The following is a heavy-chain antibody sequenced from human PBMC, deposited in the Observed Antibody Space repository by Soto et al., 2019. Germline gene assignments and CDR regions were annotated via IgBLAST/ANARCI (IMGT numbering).Heavy chain of an antibody. V-gene: IGHV3-13*01. CDR3: ARAALRYYDFWSGPPNLYYYMDV. Sequence: GGSLRLSCAASGFTFSSYDMHWVRQATGKGLEWVSAIGTAGDTYYPGSVKGRFTISRENAKNSLYLQMNSLRAGDTAVYYCARAALRYYDFWSGPPNLYYYMDVWGKGTTVTVSS. D-gene: IGHD3-3*01. CDR1: GFTFSSYD. J-gene: IGHJ6*03. CDR2: IGTAGDT.